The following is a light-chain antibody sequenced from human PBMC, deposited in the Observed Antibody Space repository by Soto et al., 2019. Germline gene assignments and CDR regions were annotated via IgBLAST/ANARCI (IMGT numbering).Light chain of an antibody. CDR3: VQPYCYLLT. CDR1: TDIGTD. J-gene: IGKJ4*01. Sequence: DIQXTQFPGSLPASVADRVTITCRESTDIGTDLGWYKKKPGKDXEXXXYEDSALQSGVPSRLRGSGSGKEFTITVSRLQPEEFVTYHSVQPYCYLLTFGGGTQVDI. CDR2: EDS. V-gene: IGKV1-17*01.